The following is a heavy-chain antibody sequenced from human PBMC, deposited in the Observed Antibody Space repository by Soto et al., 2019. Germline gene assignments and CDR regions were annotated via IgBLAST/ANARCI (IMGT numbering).Heavy chain of an antibody. CDR3: AKDFISYGDFYYYGMDV. CDR1: GFTFSSYG. CDR2: ISYDGSNK. V-gene: IGHV3-30*18. D-gene: IGHD4-17*01. Sequence: ESGGGVVQPGRSLRLSCAASGFTFSSYGMHWVRQAPGKGLEWVAVISYDGSNKYYADSVKGRFTISRDNSKNTLNLQMNSLRPEDTAVYYCAKDFISYGDFYYYGMDVWGQGTTVTVSS. J-gene: IGHJ6*02.